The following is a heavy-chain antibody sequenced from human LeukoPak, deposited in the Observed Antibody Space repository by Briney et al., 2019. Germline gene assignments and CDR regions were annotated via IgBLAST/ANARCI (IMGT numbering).Heavy chain of an antibody. J-gene: IGHJ4*02. CDR3: ARDQAGGSGFRDY. CDR2: IYTSGST. CDR1: GGSISSGSYY. D-gene: IGHD3-22*01. Sequence: PSETLSLTCTVSGGSISSGSYYWSWIRQPAGKGLEWIGRIYTSGSTNYNPSLKSRVTISVDTSKNKFSLKLSSVTAADTAVYYCARDQAGGSGFRDYWGQGTLVTVSS. V-gene: IGHV4-61*02.